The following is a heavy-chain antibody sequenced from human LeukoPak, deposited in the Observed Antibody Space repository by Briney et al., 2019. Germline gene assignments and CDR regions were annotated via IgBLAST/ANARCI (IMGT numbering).Heavy chain of an antibody. CDR2: IRSSGSST. Sequence: PGGSLRLSCAVSGFTFSNYAMSWVRQAPGKGLEWVSAIRSSGSSTYYADSVKGRFTISRDNSKNTLYLQMNSLRAEDTAVYYCAKEGSSGWYESPFDYWGQGTLVTVSS. V-gene: IGHV3-23*01. CDR3: AKEGSSGWYESPFDY. J-gene: IGHJ4*02. CDR1: GFTFSNYA. D-gene: IGHD6-19*01.